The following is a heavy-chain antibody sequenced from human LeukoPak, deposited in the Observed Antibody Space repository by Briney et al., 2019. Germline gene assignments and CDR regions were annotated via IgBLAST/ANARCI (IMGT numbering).Heavy chain of an antibody. D-gene: IGHD3-9*01. CDR3: ARGKLYFAPPMGFDY. Sequence: PSETLSLTCSVSGGSMSSYYWSWIRQSPGRGLEWIGDIYYTGSTNYKYSLQSRVSISVDTSKNQFSLRLTSVTAADTAVYYCARGKLYFAPPMGFDYWGQGTLVTVSS. V-gene: IGHV4-59*01. CDR2: IYYTGST. J-gene: IGHJ4*02. CDR1: GGSMSSYY.